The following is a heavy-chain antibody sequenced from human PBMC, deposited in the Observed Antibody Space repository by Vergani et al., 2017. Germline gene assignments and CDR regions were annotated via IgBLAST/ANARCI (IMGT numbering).Heavy chain of an antibody. V-gene: IGHV4-39*01. D-gene: IGHD6-19*01. Sequence: QLQLQESGPGLVKPSATLSLTCSVSGASIRSSNYYWGWIRQPPGKGLECIASIYYSGSTYYNPSLKSRVTISVDTSKNQFSLKLSSVTAAETAVYFCARHSTVEWLVKLGWIDPWGQGILVTVSS. CDR2: IYYSGST. J-gene: IGHJ5*02. CDR1: GASIRSSNYY. CDR3: ARHSTVEWLVKLGWIDP.